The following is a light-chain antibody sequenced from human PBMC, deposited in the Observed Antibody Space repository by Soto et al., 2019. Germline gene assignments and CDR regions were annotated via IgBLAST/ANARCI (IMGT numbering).Light chain of an antibody. V-gene: IGLV2-14*03. J-gene: IGLJ1*01. CDR1: SSDVGAYSS. CDR2: EVS. Sequence: QSALTQPASVSGSPGQSITISCTGTSSDVGAYSSVSWYQQHPDKAPKLMIYEVSYRPSGVSDRFSGSKSDNTASLTISGLHTEDEADYYCSSYTSSSTYVFGTGTQLTVL. CDR3: SSYTSSSTYV.